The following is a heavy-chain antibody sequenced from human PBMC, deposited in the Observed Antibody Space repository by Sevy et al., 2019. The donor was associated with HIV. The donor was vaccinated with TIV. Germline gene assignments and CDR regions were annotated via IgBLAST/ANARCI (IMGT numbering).Heavy chain of an antibody. D-gene: IGHD5-18*01. CDR3: ARGGYTAMGDFDY. V-gene: IGHV3-21*06. Sequence: GGSLRLSCVPSGFIFSSYTMNWVRQAPGKGLEWVSSISSGGTDMYYADSVKGRFTISRDNAKNSLSLQMNSLRAEDTAVYYCARGGYTAMGDFDYWGQGTLVTVSS. CDR2: ISSGGTDM. CDR1: GFIFSSYT. J-gene: IGHJ4*02.